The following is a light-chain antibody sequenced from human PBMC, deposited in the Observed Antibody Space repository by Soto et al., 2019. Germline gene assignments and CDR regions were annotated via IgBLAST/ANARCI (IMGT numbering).Light chain of an antibody. J-gene: IGLJ7*01. CDR2: KDS. Sequence: SYELTQPPSVSVSPGQTARITCSGDAFSKQSGYWYQQKPGQAPVLVIYKDSERPSGSPERFSGYSSGTTVTLIISGVQAEDEADYYCQAADRSGTYAVFGGGTQLTVL. CDR3: QAADRSGTYAV. CDR1: AFSKQS. V-gene: IGLV3-25*03.